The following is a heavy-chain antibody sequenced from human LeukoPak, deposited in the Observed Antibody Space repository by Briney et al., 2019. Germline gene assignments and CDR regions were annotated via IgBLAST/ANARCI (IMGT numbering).Heavy chain of an antibody. CDR3: AKDGNWAPYWYFDF. CDR1: GFMFSSYG. CDR2: ISNDGRNK. V-gene: IGHV3-30*18. D-gene: IGHD3-16*01. J-gene: IGHJ2*01. Sequence: GGSLRLSCAVSGFMFSSYGMQWVRQAPGKGLEWVALISNDGRNKNYADSVKGRFTITRDKSKKTVYLQMNGLKPEDTAVYYCAKDGNWAPYWYFDFWGRGTLVTVSS.